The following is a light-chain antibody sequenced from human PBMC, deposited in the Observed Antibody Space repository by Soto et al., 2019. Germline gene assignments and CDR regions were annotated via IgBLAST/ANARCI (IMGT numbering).Light chain of an antibody. J-gene: IGKJ2*01. V-gene: IGKV3-15*01. CDR2: GAS. CDR1: QSINNN. Sequence: EVVMTQSPATLSVSPGERGTLSCRTSQSINNNLAWYQQKPGQASRVLIYGASTRATGIPARFSGSGSGTEFTLTISSLQSEGSAVYYCQQYNDWPYTFGQGTKLEIK. CDR3: QQYNDWPYT.